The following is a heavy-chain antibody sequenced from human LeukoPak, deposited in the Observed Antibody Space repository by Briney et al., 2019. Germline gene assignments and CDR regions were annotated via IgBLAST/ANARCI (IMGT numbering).Heavy chain of an antibody. Sequence: PSETLSLTCTVSGGSISSSSYYWGWLRQPPGKGLEWIGSIYYSGSTYYNPSLKSRVTISVDTSKNQFSLKLSSVTAADTAVYYCARRSLKGWFDPWGQGTLVTVSS. CDR1: GGSISSSSYY. CDR3: ARRSLKGWFDP. CDR2: IYYSGST. V-gene: IGHV4-39*01. J-gene: IGHJ5*02.